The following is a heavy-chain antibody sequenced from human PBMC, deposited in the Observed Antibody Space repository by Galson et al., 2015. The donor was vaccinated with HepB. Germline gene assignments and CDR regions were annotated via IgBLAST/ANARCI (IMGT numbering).Heavy chain of an antibody. D-gene: IGHD1-7*01. CDR3: AKDQSYNWNYLSI. Sequence: SLRLSCAASGFTFDDYAMHWVRQAPGKGLEWDSGISWNSGSIGYADSVKGRFTISRDNAKNSLYLQMNSLRAEDTALYYCAKDQSYNWNYLSIWGQGTMVTVSS. CDR1: GFTFDDYA. V-gene: IGHV3-9*01. CDR2: ISWNSGSI. J-gene: IGHJ3*02.